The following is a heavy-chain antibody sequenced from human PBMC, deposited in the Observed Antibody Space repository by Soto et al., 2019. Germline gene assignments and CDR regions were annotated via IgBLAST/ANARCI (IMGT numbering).Heavy chain of an antibody. CDR1: VGSFSGYY. J-gene: IGHJ4*02. D-gene: IGHD6-19*01. Sequence: SETLSLSCAFYVGSFSGYYWSWIRQPPGKGLEWIGEINHSGSTNYNPSLKSRVTISVDTSKNQFSLKLSSVTAADTAVYYCARGGGWSNFDYWGQGTMVTVSS. CDR3: ARGGGWSNFDY. CDR2: INHSGST. V-gene: IGHV4-34*01.